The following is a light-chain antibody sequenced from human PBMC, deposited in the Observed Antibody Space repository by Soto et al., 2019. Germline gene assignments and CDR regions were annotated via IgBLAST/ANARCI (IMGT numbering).Light chain of an antibody. J-gene: IGKJ4*01. Sequence: EIVLTQSPCTLSSSPGPRATLACRARQSVSSSYLAWYQQKPGQPPRLLIYGASSRAXGIPDRFSGSGSGTDFTLTIRRLEPEDFAVYYCQQYGSSPPLTFGGGTKVDIK. CDR1: QSVSSSY. V-gene: IGKV3-20*01. CDR2: GAS. CDR3: QQYGSSPPLT.